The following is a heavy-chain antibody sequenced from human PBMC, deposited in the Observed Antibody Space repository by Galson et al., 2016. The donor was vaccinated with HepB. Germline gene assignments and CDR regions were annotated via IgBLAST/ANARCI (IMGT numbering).Heavy chain of an antibody. Sequence: SLRLSCAASGFTFSNFAFHWVRQAPGKGLEWVAVIWNDGSKKYYADSVKGRFTISRGNSKDTLYLQMNRLGAEDTAVYYCARDLGITAVHHGLDYWGQGTLVIVSS. V-gene: IGHV3-33*01. CDR3: ARDLGITAVHHGLDY. D-gene: IGHD3-16*01. CDR1: GFTFSNFA. J-gene: IGHJ4*02. CDR2: IWNDGSKK.